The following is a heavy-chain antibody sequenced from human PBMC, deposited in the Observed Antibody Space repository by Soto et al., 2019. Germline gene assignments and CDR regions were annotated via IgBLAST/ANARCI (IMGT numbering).Heavy chain of an antibody. CDR3: AREETDTAMANYYYYGMDV. CDR2: IIPIFGTA. CDR1: GGTFSSYA. D-gene: IGHD5-18*01. J-gene: IGHJ6*02. Sequence: QVQLVQSGAEVKKPGSSVKVSCKASGGTFSSYAISWVRQAPGQGLEWMGGIIPIFGTANYAQKFQGRVTITADESTSTAYMELSSLRSEDTAVYYCAREETDTAMANYYYYGMDVWGQGTTVTVSS. V-gene: IGHV1-69*12.